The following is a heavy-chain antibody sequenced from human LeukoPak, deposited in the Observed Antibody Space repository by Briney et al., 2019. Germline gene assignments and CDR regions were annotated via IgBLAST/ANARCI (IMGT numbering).Heavy chain of an antibody. Sequence: SVKVSCKASGGTFINCAVSWVRQAPGQGREWRGRGITILGRADYAQRFQGRVTFSADKSTGTAYMEVNSLRSEDTAVYFCARALPRSQQLVRTGNYYYGLDVWGQGTTVTVSS. J-gene: IGHJ6*02. D-gene: IGHD6-13*01. CDR3: ARALPRSQQLVRTGNYYYGLDV. V-gene: IGHV1-69*04. CDR1: GGTFINCA. CDR2: GITILGRA.